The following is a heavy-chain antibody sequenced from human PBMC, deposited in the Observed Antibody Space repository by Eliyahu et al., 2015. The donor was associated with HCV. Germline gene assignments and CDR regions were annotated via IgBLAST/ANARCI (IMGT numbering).Heavy chain of an antibody. J-gene: IGHJ4*02. CDR3: TRADRGYFDY. D-gene: IGHD1-14*01. V-gene: IGHV3-7*01. CDR2: IKQDGREK. CDR1: GFSFTSYW. Sequence: EVQLVESGGGLVQPGGSLXLSCGXXGFSFTSYWMSWVRQAPGKGLEWVAHIKQDGREKYYQDSVQGRFTISRDNAKNSLSLQMNSLRAEDTAVYYCTRADRGYFDYWGQGTLVTVSS.